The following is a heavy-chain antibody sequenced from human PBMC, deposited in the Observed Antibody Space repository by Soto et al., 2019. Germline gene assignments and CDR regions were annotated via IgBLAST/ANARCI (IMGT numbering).Heavy chain of an antibody. V-gene: IGHV4-4*02. CDR3: ARGPPITMIVVENWFDP. CDR1: GGSISSSNW. CDR2: IYHSGST. Sequence: LSLTCAVSGGSISSSNWWSWVRQPPGKGLEWIGEIYHSGSTNYNPSLKSRVTISVDKSKNQFSLKLSSVTAADTAVYYCARGPPITMIVVENWFDPWGQGTLVTVSS. J-gene: IGHJ5*02. D-gene: IGHD3-22*01.